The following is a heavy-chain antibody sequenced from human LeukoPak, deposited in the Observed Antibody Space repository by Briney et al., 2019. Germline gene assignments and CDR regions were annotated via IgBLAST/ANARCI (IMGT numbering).Heavy chain of an antibody. CDR3: ARDGKSVETADY. J-gene: IGHJ4*02. CDR2: TGYDESNK. D-gene: IGHD4-23*01. CDR1: GFNLSNYG. Sequence: GGSLEHSGAGSGFNLSNYGMHWVGQAPGKGLEWVAVTGYDESNKYYADAVKCGFTISRDNSKNSLCLQMNSMRAEDTAVYYCARDGKSVETADYWGQGTLVTVSS. V-gene: IGHV3-33*01.